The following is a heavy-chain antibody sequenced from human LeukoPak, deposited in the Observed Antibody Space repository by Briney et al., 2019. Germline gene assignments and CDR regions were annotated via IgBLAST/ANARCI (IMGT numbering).Heavy chain of an antibody. V-gene: IGHV3-7*03. D-gene: IGHD2-2*02. CDR3: AKDAPYTPGGYC. J-gene: IGHJ4*01. CDR2: IRQDGGET. CDR1: GFSLSTYW. Sequence: GGSLRLSCTPSGFSLSTYWMSWVRQAPGKGLEWVANIRQDGGETYYVDSVKGRFTISRDNAKNSLYLQMNSLRAEDTALYYFAKDAPYTPGGYCWGQGSLVTVSS.